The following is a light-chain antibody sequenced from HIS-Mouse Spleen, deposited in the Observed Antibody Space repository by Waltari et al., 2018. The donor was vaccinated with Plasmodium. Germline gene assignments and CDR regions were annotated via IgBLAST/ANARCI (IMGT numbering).Light chain of an antibody. J-gene: IGLJ2*01. CDR2: DVS. CDR3: SSYTSSSTLV. CDR1: SSDVGGYNY. V-gene: IGLV2-14*03. Sequence: QSALTQPASVSGSPGQSITISCTGTSSDVGGYNYVSWYQQHPGQAPKLMIYDVSNRPSGVSNRCSGSKSGNTAYLTISGLQAEDEADYYCSSYTSSSTLVFGGGTKLTVL.